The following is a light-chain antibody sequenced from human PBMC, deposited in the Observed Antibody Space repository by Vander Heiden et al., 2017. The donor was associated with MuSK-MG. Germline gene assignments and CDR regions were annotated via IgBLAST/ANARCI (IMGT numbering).Light chain of an antibody. V-gene: IGKV4-1*01. CDR2: WAS. CDR1: QSVLSSSNNKNY. CDR3: QEYYITPRT. J-gene: IGKJ1*01. Sequence: DIVMTQSPDSLAVSLGERATINCKSSQSVLSSSNNKNYLAWYQHKPGQPPKLLIYWASTRESGVPDRFSGSGSGTDFTLTISSLQAEDVAVYYCQEYYITPRTFGRGTKVEIK.